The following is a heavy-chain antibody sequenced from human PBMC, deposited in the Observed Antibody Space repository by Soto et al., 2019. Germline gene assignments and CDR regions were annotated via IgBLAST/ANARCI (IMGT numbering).Heavy chain of an antibody. CDR1: GYTFTSYA. CDR2: INAGNGYT. D-gene: IGHD5-18*01. V-gene: IGHV1-3*01. Sequence: QVQLVQSGAEVKKPGASVKVSCKASGYTFTSYAMHWVRQAPGQRLEWMGWINAGNGYTKYSQKFQGRVTITSDTPASTAYMELSSLRSEDTAVHSCARVRNRYGYGYGLLDYWGQGTLVTVSS. J-gene: IGHJ4*02. CDR3: ARVRNRYGYGYGLLDY.